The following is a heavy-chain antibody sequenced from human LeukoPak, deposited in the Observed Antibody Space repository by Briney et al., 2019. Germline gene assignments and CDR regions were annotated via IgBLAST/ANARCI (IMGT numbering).Heavy chain of an antibody. CDR2: MNPNSGNT. CDR3: ARGLFIYDSSGYNAFDI. D-gene: IGHD3-22*01. J-gene: IGHJ3*02. V-gene: IGHV1-8*01. CDR1: GYTFTSYD. Sequence: ASVKVSCKASGYTFTSYDINWVRQATGQGLEWMGWMNPNSGNTGYAQKFQGRVTMTRNTSISTAYMELSSLRSEDTAVYYCARGLFIYDSSGYNAFDIWGQGTMVTVSS.